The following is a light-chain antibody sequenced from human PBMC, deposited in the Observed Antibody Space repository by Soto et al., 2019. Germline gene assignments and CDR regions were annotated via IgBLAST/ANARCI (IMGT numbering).Light chain of an antibody. CDR3: QQYGSSGT. V-gene: IGKV3-11*01. J-gene: IGKJ1*01. CDR2: DAS. CDR1: QSVRSY. Sequence: EIVLTQSPATLSLSPGERATLSCRASQSVRSYLAWYQQKPGQAPRLLIYDASNRATGIPARFSGSRSGPDFTLTISSLEPEDFAVYYCQQYGSSGTFGQGPKGDIK.